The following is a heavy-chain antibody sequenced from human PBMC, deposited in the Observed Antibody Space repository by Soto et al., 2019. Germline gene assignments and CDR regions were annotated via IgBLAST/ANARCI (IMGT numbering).Heavy chain of an antibody. CDR2: ISSSSSYI. V-gene: IGHV3-21*01. CDR1: GFTFSSYS. D-gene: IGHD2-15*01. Sequence: PGGSLRLSCAASGFTFSSYSMNWVRQAPGKGLEWVSSISSSSSYIYYADSVKGRFTISRDNAKNSLYLQMNSLRAEDTAVYYCAAHVVVVAATRGWFDHWGQGTLVTVSS. J-gene: IGHJ5*02. CDR3: AAHVVVVAATRGWFDH.